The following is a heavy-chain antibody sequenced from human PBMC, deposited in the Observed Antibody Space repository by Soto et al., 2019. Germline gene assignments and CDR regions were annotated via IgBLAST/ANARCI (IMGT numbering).Heavy chain of an antibody. V-gene: IGHV3-23*01. D-gene: IGHD3-22*01. J-gene: IGHJ3*02. CDR2: ISGSGGST. CDR1: GFTFSSYA. CDR3: AKDLNWRLFTIDAFDI. Sequence: GGSLRLSCAASGFTFSSYAMSWVRQAPGKGLEWVSAISGSGGSTYYADSVKGRFTISRDNSKNTLYLQMNSLRAEDTAVYYCAKDLNWRLFTIDAFDIWGQGTMVTVSS.